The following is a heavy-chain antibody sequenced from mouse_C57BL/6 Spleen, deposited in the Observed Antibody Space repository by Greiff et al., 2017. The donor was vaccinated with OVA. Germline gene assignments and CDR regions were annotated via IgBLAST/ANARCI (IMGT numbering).Heavy chain of an antibody. CDR2: INPNNGGT. CDR3: ARGGGLRHFDV. J-gene: IGHJ1*03. D-gene: IGHD2-4*01. Sequence: EVMLVESGPELVKPGASVKMSCKASGYTFTDYNMHWVKQSHGKSLEWIGYINPNNGGTSYNQKFKGKATLTVNKSSSTAYMELRSLTSEDSAVYYCARGGGLRHFDVWGTGTTVTVSS. V-gene: IGHV1-22*01. CDR1: GYTFTDYN.